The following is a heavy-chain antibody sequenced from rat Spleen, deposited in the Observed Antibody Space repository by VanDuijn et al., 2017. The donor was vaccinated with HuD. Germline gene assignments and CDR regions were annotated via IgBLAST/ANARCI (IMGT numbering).Heavy chain of an antibody. Sequence: EVQLVESGGGLVQPGRSLKLSCAASGFTFSDYNMAWVRQAPKKGLEWVTSISPTGATTNYRDSVKGRFTISRDNAKNTLYLQMDSLRSEDSATYYCATDGYFDGIYYSVYVMDAWGQGASVTVSS. CDR2: ISPTGATT. CDR1: GFTFSDYN. J-gene: IGHJ4*01. CDR3: ATDGYFDGIYYSVYVMDA. V-gene: IGHV5-19*01. D-gene: IGHD1-12*02.